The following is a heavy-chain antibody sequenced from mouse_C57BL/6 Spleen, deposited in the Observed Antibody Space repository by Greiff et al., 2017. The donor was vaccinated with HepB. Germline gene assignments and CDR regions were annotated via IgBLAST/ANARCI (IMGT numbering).Heavy chain of an antibody. CDR2: IYPSDSET. V-gene: IGHV1-61*01. Sequence: QVQLQQPGAELVRPGSSVKLSCKASGYTFTSYWMDWVKQRPGQGLEWIGNIYPSDSETHYNQKFKDKATLTVDKSASTAYMQLSSLTSEDSAVYYCARRINLGPFDYWGQGTTLTVSS. D-gene: IGHD3-1*01. CDR1: GYTFTSYW. CDR3: ARRINLGPFDY. J-gene: IGHJ2*01.